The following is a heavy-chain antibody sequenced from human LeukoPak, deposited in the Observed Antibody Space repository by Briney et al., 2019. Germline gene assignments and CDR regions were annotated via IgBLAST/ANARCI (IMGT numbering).Heavy chain of an antibody. Sequence: ASVKVSCKASGYTFTGYYMHWVRQAPGQGLEWMGWINPNSGGTNYAQKFQGRVTMTRDTSISTAYMELSSLRSEDTAVYYCARGLIAERDFDYWGQGTLVTVSS. CDR3: ARGLIAERDFDY. CDR2: INPNSGGT. J-gene: IGHJ4*02. D-gene: IGHD6-13*01. V-gene: IGHV1-2*02. CDR1: GYTFTGYY.